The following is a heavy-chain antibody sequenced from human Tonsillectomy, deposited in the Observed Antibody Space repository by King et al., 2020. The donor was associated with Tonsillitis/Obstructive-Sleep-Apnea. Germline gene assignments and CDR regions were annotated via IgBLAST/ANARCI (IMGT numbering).Heavy chain of an antibody. CDR3: ARDRGIAVAGDWYFDL. Sequence: DVQLVESGGGLVQPGGSLRLSCAASGFTFSSYWMHWVRQAPGKGLVWVSRINSDGRSTSYADSVKGRFTISRDNAKNTLYLQMNSLRAEDTAVYYCARDRGIAVAGDWYFDLWGRGTLVTVSS. CDR2: INSDGRST. J-gene: IGHJ2*01. D-gene: IGHD6-19*01. CDR1: GFTFSSYW. V-gene: IGHV3-74*01.